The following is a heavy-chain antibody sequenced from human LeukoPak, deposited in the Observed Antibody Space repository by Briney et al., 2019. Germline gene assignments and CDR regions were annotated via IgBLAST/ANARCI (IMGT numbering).Heavy chain of an antibody. D-gene: IGHD2-2*01. V-gene: IGHV3-23*01. CDR3: AKGVRVCSSTSCLPLKYYYYGMDV. CDR1: VFTFSRYA. J-gene: IGHJ6*02. Sequence: PRGSLRLSCAASVFTFSRYAMSWVRQAPGKGLEWVSAISGSGGSTGYADSVKGRFTISRDNSKNTLYLQMNSLRAEDTAVYYCAKGVRVCSSTSCLPLKYYYYGMDVWGQGTTVTVSS. CDR2: ISGSGGST.